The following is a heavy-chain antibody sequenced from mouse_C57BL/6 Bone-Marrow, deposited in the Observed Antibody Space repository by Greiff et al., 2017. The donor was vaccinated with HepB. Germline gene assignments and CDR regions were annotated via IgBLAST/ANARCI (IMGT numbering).Heavy chain of an antibody. CDR3: ARIGDIYYGPLYYFDY. CDR1: GFSLSTFGMG. J-gene: IGHJ2*01. V-gene: IGHV8-8*01. D-gene: IGHD1-1*01. Sequence: QVTLKVSGPGILQPSQTLSLTCSFSGFSLSTFGMGVGWIRQPSGKGLEWLAHIWLDDDKYYNPALKSRLTISKDTSKNQVFLKIANVDTADTATYDCARIGDIYYGPLYYFDYWGQGTTLTVSS. CDR2: IWLDDDK.